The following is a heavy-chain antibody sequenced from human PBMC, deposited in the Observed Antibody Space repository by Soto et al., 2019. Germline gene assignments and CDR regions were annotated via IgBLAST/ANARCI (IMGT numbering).Heavy chain of an antibody. CDR2: INDSGST. Sequence: QVQLQQWGAGLLKPSETLSLTCAVYGGSFSDYSWTWLRQPPGKGLEWIGEINDSGSTNYTPSLDRRVTISRDTSKNRFSLKLSSVTTADTAVYYCARGSHKLHSYDSSGFYHYVDYWGQGSLVTVSS. D-gene: IGHD3-22*01. V-gene: IGHV4-34*01. J-gene: IGHJ4*02. CDR1: GGSFSDYS. CDR3: ARGSHKLHSYDSSGFYHYVDY.